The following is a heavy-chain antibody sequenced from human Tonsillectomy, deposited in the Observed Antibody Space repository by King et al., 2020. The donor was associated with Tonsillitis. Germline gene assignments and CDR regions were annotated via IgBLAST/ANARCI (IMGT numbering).Heavy chain of an antibody. CDR3: TRSGAGYDYLDY. CDR2: IRSKAYGGTP. V-gene: IGHV3-49*04. D-gene: IGHD5-12*01. CDR1: GFTFGDYA. Sequence: VQPVESGGGLVQPGRSLRLSCTASGFTFGDYAINWVRQAPGKGLEWVGFIRSKAYGGTPEYAASVKGRLTISRDDSKSIAYLQMNSLKTEDTAVYYCTRSGAGYDYLDYWGQGTLVTVSS. J-gene: IGHJ4*02.